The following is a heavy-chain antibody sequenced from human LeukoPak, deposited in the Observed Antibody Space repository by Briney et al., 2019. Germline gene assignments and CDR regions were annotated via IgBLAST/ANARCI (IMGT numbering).Heavy chain of an antibody. CDR1: GYIFTDYY. CDR3: ARDSLITIFGVVTMVDDY. CDR2: INPNSGGT. D-gene: IGHD3-3*01. Sequence: GASVKVSCKASGYIFTDYYMHWVRQAPGQELGWMGRINPNSGGTNYAQKFQGRVTMTRDTSISTAYMELSRLRSGDTAVYYCARDSLITIFGVVTMVDDYWGQGTLVTVSS. J-gene: IGHJ4*02. V-gene: IGHV1-2*06.